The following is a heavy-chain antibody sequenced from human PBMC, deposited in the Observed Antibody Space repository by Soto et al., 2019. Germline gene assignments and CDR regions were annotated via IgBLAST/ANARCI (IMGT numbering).Heavy chain of an antibody. D-gene: IGHD6-19*01. CDR3: ARTGYSSDWYEDY. J-gene: IGHJ4*02. Sequence: EVPLVESGGGLVQPGGSLRLSCAASGFTVTSNYMTWVRQAPGKGLEWVSVIYSGGNTYYADSVKGRFTISRHNSKNTLYLQMNSLRAEDTAVYYCARTGYSSDWYEDYWGQGTLVIVSS. V-gene: IGHV3-53*04. CDR1: GFTVTSNY. CDR2: IYSGGNT.